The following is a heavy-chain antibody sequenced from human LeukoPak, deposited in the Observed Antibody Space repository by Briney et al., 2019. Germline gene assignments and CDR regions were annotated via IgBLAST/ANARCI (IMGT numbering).Heavy chain of an antibody. Sequence: ASVKVSCKASGYTFTGYYMHWVRQAPGQGLEWMGWINPNTGDTNYAQKFQGRVTMTRDTSSSTAYMELTRLRSDDTAVYYCARDDLPFDYWGQGTLVTVSS. V-gene: IGHV1-2*02. J-gene: IGHJ4*02. CDR1: GYTFTGYY. CDR3: ARDDLPFDY. CDR2: INPNTGDT.